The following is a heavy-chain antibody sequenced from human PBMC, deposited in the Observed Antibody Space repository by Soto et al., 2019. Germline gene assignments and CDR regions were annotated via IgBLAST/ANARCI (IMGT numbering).Heavy chain of an antibody. J-gene: IGHJ4*02. CDR3: ARLVYDTRLNYMYFDF. V-gene: IGHV4-34*01. CDR1: GGSFRNYY. Sequence: SETLSLTCGVYGGSFRNYYWIWVRQPPGKGLEWIGEVNHSGEATYNPSLQSRITISLDTSNNQFSLKLTSVTAADTAIYFCARLVYDTRLNYMYFDFWGQGALVTVSS. CDR2: VNHSGEA. D-gene: IGHD3-10*01.